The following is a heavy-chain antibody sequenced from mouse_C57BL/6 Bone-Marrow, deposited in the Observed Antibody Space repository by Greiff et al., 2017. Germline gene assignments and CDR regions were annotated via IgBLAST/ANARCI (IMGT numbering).Heavy chain of an antibody. J-gene: IGHJ4*01. Sequence: QVQLQQSGPGLVQPSQSLSITCTVSGFSLTSYGVHWVRQSPGKGLEWLGVIWRGGSTDYNAAFMSRLSITKDNSKSQVFFKMNSLQADDTAIYYCAKKVGFYYGSSYDAMDYWGQGTSVTVSS. CDR3: AKKVGFYYGSSYDAMDY. CDR1: GFSLTSYG. CDR2: IWRGGST. V-gene: IGHV2-5*01. D-gene: IGHD1-1*01.